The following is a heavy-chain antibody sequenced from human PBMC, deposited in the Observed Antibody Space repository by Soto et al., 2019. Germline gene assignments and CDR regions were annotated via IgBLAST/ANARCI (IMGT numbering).Heavy chain of an antibody. CDR2: ISSSSSYT. J-gene: IGHJ4*02. V-gene: IGHV3-11*06. Sequence: QVQLVESGGGLVKLGGSLRLSCAASGFTFSDYYMSWIRQAPGKGLEWVSYISSSSSYTNYADSVKGRFTISRDNAKNSLYLQMNSLRAEDTAVYYCARAWQLATNFDYWGQGTLVTVSS. D-gene: IGHD6-6*01. CDR1: GFTFSDYY. CDR3: ARAWQLATNFDY.